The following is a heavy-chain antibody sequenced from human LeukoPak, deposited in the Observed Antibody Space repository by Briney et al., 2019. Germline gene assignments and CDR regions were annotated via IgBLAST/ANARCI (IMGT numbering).Heavy chain of an antibody. CDR2: IYRGGST. CDR3: ARDRGAAAGN. CDR1: GFTFSNAW. D-gene: IGHD6-13*01. Sequence: PGGSLRLSCAASGFTFSNAWMSWVRQAPGKGLEWVSVIYRGGSTYYADSVKGRFTMSRDNSKNTVYLQMDSLRAEDTALYYCARDRGAAAGNWGQGTLVTVSS. V-gene: IGHV3-53*01. J-gene: IGHJ4*02.